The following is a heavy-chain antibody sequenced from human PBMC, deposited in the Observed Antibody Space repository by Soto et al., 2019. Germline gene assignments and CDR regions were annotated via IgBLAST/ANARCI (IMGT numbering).Heavy chain of an antibody. D-gene: IGHD3-9*01. CDR1: GFPLSTSGVG. CDR3: AHKGPEDWPLDY. Sequence: QITLKESGPTLVRPTQTLTLTCAFSGFPLSTSGVGVGWIRQPPGKAMEWLAVIYWDDSKHYSPSLRSRLTSTKDTSKNQVVLTMTNMDPMDTGTYYCAHKGPEDWPLDYWGQGTLVTVSS. CDR2: IYWDDSK. J-gene: IGHJ4*02. V-gene: IGHV2-5*02.